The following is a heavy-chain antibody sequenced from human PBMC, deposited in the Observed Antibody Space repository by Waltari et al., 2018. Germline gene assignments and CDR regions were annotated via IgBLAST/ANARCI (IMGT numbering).Heavy chain of an antibody. D-gene: IGHD2-15*01. CDR1: GYTFTSYG. Sequence: QVQLVQSGAEVKKPGASVKVSCKASGYTFTSYGISWVRQAPGQGLEWMGWVIAYHVHTTSAQKLQGRVTMTTDTSTSTTYMELRSLRSDDTAVYYCARDQDYCMDVWGQGTTVTVSS. J-gene: IGHJ6*02. CDR2: VIAYHVHT. CDR3: ARDQDYCMDV. V-gene: IGHV1-18*04.